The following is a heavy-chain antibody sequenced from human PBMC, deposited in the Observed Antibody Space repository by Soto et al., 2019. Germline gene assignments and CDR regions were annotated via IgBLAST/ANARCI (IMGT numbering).Heavy chain of an antibody. V-gene: IGHV4-34*01. CDR1: GGSFSGYY. J-gene: IGHJ6*02. Sequence: SETLSLTCAVYGGSFSGYYWSWIRQPPGKGLEWIGEINHSGSTNYNPSLKSRVTISVDTSKNQFSLKLSSVTAADTAVYYCARQVHYDILTGEDYYGMDVWGQGTTVTVSS. CDR3: ARQVHYDILTGEDYYGMDV. D-gene: IGHD3-9*01. CDR2: INHSGST.